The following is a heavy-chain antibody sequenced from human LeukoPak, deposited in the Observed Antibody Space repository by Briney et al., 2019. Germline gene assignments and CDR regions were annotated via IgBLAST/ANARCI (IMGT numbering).Heavy chain of an antibody. Sequence: GSSVKVSCKASGYTFTSLYMHWVRQAPGQGLEWMGIINPSGGRASYAQKFQGRVTMTRDTSTSTVYMELSSLRSEDTAVYYCARNAVVVVPSYYYYYMDVWGKGTTVTISS. D-gene: IGHD2-15*01. CDR3: ARNAVVVVPSYYYYYMDV. CDR1: GYTFTSLY. V-gene: IGHV1-46*01. J-gene: IGHJ6*03. CDR2: INPSGGRA.